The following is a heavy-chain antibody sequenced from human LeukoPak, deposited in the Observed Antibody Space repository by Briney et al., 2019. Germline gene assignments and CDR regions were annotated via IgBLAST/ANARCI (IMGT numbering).Heavy chain of an antibody. Sequence: GRSLRLSCAASGFTFDDYAMHWVRQAPGKGLEWVSGISWNSGSIGYAGSVKGRFTISRDNAKNTLYLQMNSLRAEDTAVYYCARVVRGAWGQGTLVTVSS. CDR2: ISWNSGSI. CDR1: GFTFDDYA. V-gene: IGHV3-9*01. CDR3: ARVVRGA. D-gene: IGHD1-26*01. J-gene: IGHJ4*02.